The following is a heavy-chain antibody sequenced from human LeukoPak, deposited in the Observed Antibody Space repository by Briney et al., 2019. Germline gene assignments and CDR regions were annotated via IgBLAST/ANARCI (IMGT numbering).Heavy chain of an antibody. D-gene: IGHD4-23*01. CDR1: GYTFTTYA. CDR3: ARGFDYGGNFDY. CDR2: INTGNGNT. V-gene: IGHV1-3*04. J-gene: IGHJ4*02. Sequence: ASVKVSCKASGYTFTTYAMHWVRQAPGQRLEWMAWINTGNGNTKYSQKFQGRVTITRDTSATTAYMELSSLISEDTAVYYCARGFDYGGNFDYRGQGTLVTVSS.